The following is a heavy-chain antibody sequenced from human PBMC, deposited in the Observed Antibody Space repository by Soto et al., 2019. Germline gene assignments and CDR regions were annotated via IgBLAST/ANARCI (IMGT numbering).Heavy chain of an antibody. CDR1: GGSISTGDYY. J-gene: IGHJ6*02. CDR3: AIVGATLPYYYYGIDV. Sequence: PSETLSLTCTVSGGSISTGDYYWSWIRQPPGKGLEWVGYIFYSGSTYYNPSLKSRVTISLDTSRNQFSLRLNSVTAADTAVYFCAIVGATLPYYYYGIDVWGQGTTVTV. D-gene: IGHD1-26*01. CDR2: IFYSGST. V-gene: IGHV4-30-4*01.